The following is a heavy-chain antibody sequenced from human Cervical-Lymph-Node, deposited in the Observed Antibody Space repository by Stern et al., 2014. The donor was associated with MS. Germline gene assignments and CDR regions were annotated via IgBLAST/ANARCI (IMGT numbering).Heavy chain of an antibody. CDR2: IHPSGTA. CDR3: ASGYRIFDY. Sequence: VQLLESGPGLVKPSQTLSITCTVSGGSISSGSDYWSWIRQPVGKGLEWIGRIHPSGTAYYTPSLKSRVTISTDTSRNQFSLELNSATAADTAIYYCASGYRIFDYWGQGILVTVSS. V-gene: IGHV4-61*02. D-gene: IGHD5-18*01. CDR1: GGSISSGSDY. J-gene: IGHJ4*02.